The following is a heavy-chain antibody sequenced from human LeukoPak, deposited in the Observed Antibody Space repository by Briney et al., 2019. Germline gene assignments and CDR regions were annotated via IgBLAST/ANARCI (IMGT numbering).Heavy chain of an antibody. Sequence: GGSLRLPCAASGFTLSSCGMHWVRQAPGKGLEWVAVITYDGITTYFDDSVKGRFTISRDTSKSMLYLQMNSLRPEDTAVYYCVKEQSSGNYRTADFWGQGTLVTVSS. CDR2: ITYDGITT. CDR3: VKEQSSGNYRTADF. J-gene: IGHJ4*02. D-gene: IGHD3-10*01. V-gene: IGHV3-30*18. CDR1: GFTLSSCG.